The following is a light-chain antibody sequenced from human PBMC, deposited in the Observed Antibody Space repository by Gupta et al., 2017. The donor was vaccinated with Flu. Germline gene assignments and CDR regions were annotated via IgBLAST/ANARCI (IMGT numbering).Light chain of an antibody. CDR2: KAS. CDR3: QQYNTYSGT. V-gene: IGKV1-5*03. J-gene: IGKJ1*01. Sequence: DIQLTQSPVTLSASVGDTVTITCRASQGFSTWLAWYQQKPGKAPKLLIYKASSSETGVPSRFSGSGSGTEFTLTISSLQPDDFATYYCQQYNTYSGTFGQGTKVEI. CDR1: QGFSTW.